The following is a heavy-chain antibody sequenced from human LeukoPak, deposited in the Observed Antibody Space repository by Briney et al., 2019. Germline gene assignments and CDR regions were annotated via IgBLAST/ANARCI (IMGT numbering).Heavy chain of an antibody. V-gene: IGHV3-30*08. CDR2: ISYDGDDQ. CDR3: ARAYHEDYYFDF. D-gene: IGHD1-14*01. J-gene: IGHJ4*02. CDR1: TFSFSDYP. Sequence: GGSLRLSCAASTFSFSDYPLHWVRQAPGKGLEWVAVISYDGDDQYYAHSVKGRFTISRDNSKNTLYLQMDSLISDDTAVHYCARAYHEDYYFDFWGQGTLVIVSS.